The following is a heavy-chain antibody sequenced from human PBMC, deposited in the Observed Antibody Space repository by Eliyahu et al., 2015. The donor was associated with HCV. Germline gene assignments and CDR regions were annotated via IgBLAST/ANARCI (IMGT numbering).Heavy chain of an antibody. D-gene: IGHD3-22*01. CDR2: ISSSSSYI. Sequence: EVQLVESGGGLVKPGGSLRLSCAASGFTFSSYSMNWVRQAPGKGLEWVSSISSSSSYIFFADSVKGRFTISRDNAKNSLYLQMNSLRAEDTAVYYCARDWDYGSSGYPEYFQHWGQGTLVTVSS. CDR1: GFTFSSYS. CDR3: ARDWDYGSSGYPEYFQH. J-gene: IGHJ1*01. V-gene: IGHV3-21*01.